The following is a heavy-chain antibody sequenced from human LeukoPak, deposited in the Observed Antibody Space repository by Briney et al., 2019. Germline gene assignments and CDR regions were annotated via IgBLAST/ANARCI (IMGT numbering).Heavy chain of an antibody. D-gene: IGHD1-1*01. Sequence: PGGSLRLSCAASGFTFSSYAMSWVRQAPGKGLEWVSAISGSGGSTYYADSVKGRFTISRDNTKNSLYLQMNSLRAEDTALYYCARITNWSTYYYIDVWGKGTTVTVSS. CDR1: GFTFSSYA. CDR2: ISGSGGST. V-gene: IGHV3-23*01. J-gene: IGHJ6*03. CDR3: ARITNWSTYYYIDV.